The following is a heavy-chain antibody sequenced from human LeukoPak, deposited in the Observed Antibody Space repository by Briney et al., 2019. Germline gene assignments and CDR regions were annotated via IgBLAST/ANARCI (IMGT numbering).Heavy chain of an antibody. Sequence: ASVKVSCKASGYTFTSYDINWVRQATGQGLEWMGWMNPNSGNTGYAQKFQGRVTMTRNTSISTAYMELSSLRSEDTAVYYCARGQYHCSSTSCYGSTFDIWGQGTMVTVSS. CDR2: MNPNSGNT. V-gene: IGHV1-8*01. D-gene: IGHD2-2*01. J-gene: IGHJ3*02. CDR1: GYTFTSYD. CDR3: ARGQYHCSSTSCYGSTFDI.